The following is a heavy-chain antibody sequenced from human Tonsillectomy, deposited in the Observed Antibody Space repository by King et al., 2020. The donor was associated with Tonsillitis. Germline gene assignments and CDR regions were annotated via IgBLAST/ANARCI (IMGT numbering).Heavy chain of an antibody. CDR1: GYTFTNYD. V-gene: IGHV1-8*01. J-gene: IGHJ6*02. Sequence: QLVQSGAEVKKPGASVRVSCKASGYTFTNYDFIWLRQAAGQGLEWMGWNLNNGNTDYAQQFQGRVTMTRNTSISTAYMELSSLTLDDTAMYFCARGLKQWMASPPASYYYGLDVWGQGTTVTVSS. CDR2: NLNNGNT. D-gene: IGHD6-19*01. CDR3: ARGLKQWMASPPASYYYGLDV.